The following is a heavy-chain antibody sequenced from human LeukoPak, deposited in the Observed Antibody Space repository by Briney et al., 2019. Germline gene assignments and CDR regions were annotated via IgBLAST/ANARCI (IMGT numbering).Heavy chain of an antibody. J-gene: IGHJ6*02. CDR1: GGSISSYY. Sequence: PSETLSLTCTVSGGSISSYYWSWIRQPPGKGLEWIGYIYYSGSTNYNPSLKSRVTISVDTSKNQFSLKLSSVTAADTAVYYCARFTIFGAAHAHYYYGMDVWGQGTTVTVSS. D-gene: IGHD3-3*01. CDR3: ARFTIFGAAHAHYYYGMDV. CDR2: IYYSGST. V-gene: IGHV4-59*01.